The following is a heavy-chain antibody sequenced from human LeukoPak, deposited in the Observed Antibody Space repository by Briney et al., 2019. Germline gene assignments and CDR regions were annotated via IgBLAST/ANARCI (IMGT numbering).Heavy chain of an antibody. CDR1: GFTFSSYA. J-gene: IGHJ3*02. Sequence: GGSLRLSCAASGFTFSSYAMNWVRQAPGKGLEWVAVISYDGSNKYYADSVKGRFTISRDNSKNTLYLQMNSLRAEDTAVYYCARSDLRDDAFDIWGQGTMVTVSS. CDR2: ISYDGSNK. V-gene: IGHV3-30-3*01. CDR3: ARSDLRDDAFDI.